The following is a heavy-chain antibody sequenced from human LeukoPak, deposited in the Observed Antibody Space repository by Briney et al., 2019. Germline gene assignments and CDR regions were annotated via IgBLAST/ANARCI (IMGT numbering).Heavy chain of an antibody. J-gene: IGHJ4*02. CDR2: IYHSGST. V-gene: IGHV4-4*02. CDR3: ARDYSSGWYYFDY. D-gene: IGHD6-19*01. CDR1: GGFISSSNW. Sequence: PSETLSLTCAVSGGFISSSNWWSWVRQPPGKGLDWIGEIYHSGSTNYNPSLKSRVTISVDKSKNQFSLKLSSVTAADTAVYYCARDYSSGWYYFDYWGQGTLVTVSS.